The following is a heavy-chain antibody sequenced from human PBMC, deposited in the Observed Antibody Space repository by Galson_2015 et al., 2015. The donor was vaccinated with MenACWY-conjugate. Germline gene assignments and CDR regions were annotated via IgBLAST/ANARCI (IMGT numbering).Heavy chain of an antibody. Sequence: SLRLSCAASGFTFNNYAMSWFRHSPGRGLEWVSAINGDDDQPFYAEAVKGRFTVDRDSARNTVYLQMKSLRPEDTAIYYCAKRIAPSGAPYYFDSWGQGTLVTVSS. V-gene: IGHV3-23*01. J-gene: IGHJ4*01. CDR3: AKRIAPSGAPYYFDS. CDR2: INGDDDQP. D-gene: IGHD6-13*01. CDR1: GFTFNNYA.